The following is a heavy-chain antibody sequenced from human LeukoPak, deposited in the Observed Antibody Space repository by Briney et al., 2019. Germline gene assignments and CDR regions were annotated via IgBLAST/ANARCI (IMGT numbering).Heavy chain of an antibody. CDR1: GITLRSYA. CDR3: AKDRNIVVVPDALFDY. V-gene: IGHV3-23*01. J-gene: IGHJ4*02. D-gene: IGHD2-2*01. CDR2: ISGSGGST. Sequence: TGGSLRLSCAASGITLRSYAMSWVRQAPGKGLEWVSSISGSGGSTYYADSVKGRFTISGDNSKNTLYLQMNSLRAEDTAVYYCAKDRNIVVVPDALFDYWGQGTLVTVSS.